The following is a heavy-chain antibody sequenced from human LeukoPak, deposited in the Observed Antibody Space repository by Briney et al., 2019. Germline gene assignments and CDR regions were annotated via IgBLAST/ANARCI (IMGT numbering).Heavy chain of an antibody. CDR3: AQLVAGTHYHFDY. Sequence: SETLSLTCVVYGGSFSGYWSWVRQPPGKGLEWIGEIYHSGSTNYNPSLKSRVTILVDKSKNQFSLKLSSVTAADTAVYYCAQLVAGTHYHFDYWGQGTLVTVSS. CDR2: IYHSGST. D-gene: IGHD6-19*01. J-gene: IGHJ4*02. CDR1: GGSFSGY. V-gene: IGHV4-34*01.